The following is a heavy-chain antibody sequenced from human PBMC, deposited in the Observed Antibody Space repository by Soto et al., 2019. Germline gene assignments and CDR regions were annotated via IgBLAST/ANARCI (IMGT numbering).Heavy chain of an antibody. CDR2: ISSNGGST. D-gene: IGHD4-17*01. V-gene: IGHV3-64*01. CDR3: ARGTHDYGDYDPL. Sequence: EVQLVESGGGLVQPGGSLRLSCAASGFTFSSYAMHWVRQAPGKGLEYVSAISSNGGSTYYANSVKGRFTISRDNSKSTLYLQMGSLRAEDMAVYYCARGTHDYGDYDPLWGQGTLVTVSS. CDR1: GFTFSSYA. J-gene: IGHJ4*02.